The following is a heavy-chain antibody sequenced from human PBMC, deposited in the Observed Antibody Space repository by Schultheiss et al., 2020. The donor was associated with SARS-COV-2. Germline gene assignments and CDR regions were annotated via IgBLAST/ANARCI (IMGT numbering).Heavy chain of an antibody. J-gene: IGHJ1*01. Sequence: GGSLRLSCAASGFTFSSYGVHWVRQAPGKGLEWVAVIWYDGSNKYYADSVKGRFTISRDNSKNTLYLQMNSLRAEDTAVYYCAVGIAAAGSAEYFQHWGQGTLVTVSS. CDR3: AVGIAAAGSAEYFQH. V-gene: IGHV3-30*02. D-gene: IGHD6-13*01. CDR2: IWYDGSNK. CDR1: GFTFSSYG.